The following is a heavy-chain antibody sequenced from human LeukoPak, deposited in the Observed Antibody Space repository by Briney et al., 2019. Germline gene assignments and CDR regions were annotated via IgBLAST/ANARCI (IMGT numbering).Heavy chain of an antibody. D-gene: IGHD6-13*01. J-gene: IGHJ4*02. CDR1: GFTFSSYG. Sequence: GGSLRLSCAASGFTFSSYGMSWVRQAPGKGLEWVSAISGSGGSTYYADSVKGRFTISRDNSKNTLYLQMNSLRAEDTAVYYCAKAWIAAAGAWYALFDYWGQGTLVTVSS. CDR2: ISGSGGST. CDR3: AKAWIAAAGAWYALFDY. V-gene: IGHV3-23*01.